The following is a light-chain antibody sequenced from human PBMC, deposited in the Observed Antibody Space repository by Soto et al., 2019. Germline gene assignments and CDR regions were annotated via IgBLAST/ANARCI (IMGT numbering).Light chain of an antibody. J-gene: IGLJ1*01. Sequence: QSALTQPRSVSGSPGQSVTISCTGTSSDVGTYNFVSWYQQHPGKAPKLMIYDVTKRPSGVPDRFSGSKSGNTASLTISGLQAEDEADYYCCSFAGGYIFYVFGTGTKVTVL. CDR3: CSFAGGYIFYV. CDR2: DVT. CDR1: SSDVGTYNF. V-gene: IGLV2-11*01.